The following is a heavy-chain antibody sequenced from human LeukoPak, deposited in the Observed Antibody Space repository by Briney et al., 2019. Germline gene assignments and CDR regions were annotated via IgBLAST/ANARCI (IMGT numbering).Heavy chain of an antibody. J-gene: IGHJ4*02. V-gene: IGHV3-13*01. D-gene: IGHD3-22*01. CDR1: GFTFSSYD. CDR3: ARGRFGSVVVPFDY. Sequence: GGSLRLSCAASGFTFSSYDMHWVRQATGKGLEWVSAIGTAGDTYYPGSVKGRFTISRENAKNSLYLQMDSLRAGDTAVYYCARGRFGSVVVPFDYWGQGTLVTVSS. CDR2: IGTAGDT.